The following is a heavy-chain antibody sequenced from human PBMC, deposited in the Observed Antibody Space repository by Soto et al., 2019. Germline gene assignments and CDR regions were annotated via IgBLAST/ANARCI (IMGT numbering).Heavy chain of an antibody. D-gene: IGHD6-13*01. Sequence: PGESLKISCKGSGYSFTSYWIGWVRQMPGKGLEWMGIIYPGDSDNRYSPSFQGQVTISADKSISTAYLQWSSLKASDTAMYYCARAPGIAALGKSTFDYWGQGTLVTVSS. V-gene: IGHV5-51*01. J-gene: IGHJ4*02. CDR1: GYSFTSYW. CDR2: IYPGDSDN. CDR3: ARAPGIAALGKSTFDY.